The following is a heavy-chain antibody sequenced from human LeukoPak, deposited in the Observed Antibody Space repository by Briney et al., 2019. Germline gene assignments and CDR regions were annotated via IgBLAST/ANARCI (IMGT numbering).Heavy chain of an antibody. V-gene: IGHV3-48*04. Sequence: GGSLRLSCAASGFTFSSYTMNWVRQAPGKGLEWVSSIISSSSTIYYADSVKGRFTISRDNAKNSLYLQMNSLRAEDTAVYYCARDRGGSYSAIDYWGQGTLVTVSS. CDR1: GFTFSSYT. CDR3: ARDRGGSYSAIDY. D-gene: IGHD1-26*01. CDR2: IISSSSTI. J-gene: IGHJ4*02.